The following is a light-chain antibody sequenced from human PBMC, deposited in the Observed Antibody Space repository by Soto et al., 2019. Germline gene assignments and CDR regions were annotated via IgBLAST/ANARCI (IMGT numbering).Light chain of an antibody. V-gene: IGKV3-11*01. CDR3: QQRSNWPLT. Sequence: EMVLTQSPATRSLSTGERATRSCRASQSISSYLAWYKQRPGQAPRLLIYDASHRATGIPARFSGSGSGTDFTLTISSLEPEDFAVYYCQQRSNWPLTFGGGTKVDIK. CDR2: DAS. CDR1: QSISSY. J-gene: IGKJ4*01.